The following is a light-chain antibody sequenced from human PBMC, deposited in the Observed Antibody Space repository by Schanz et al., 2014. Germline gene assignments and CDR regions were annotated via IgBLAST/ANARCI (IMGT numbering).Light chain of an antibody. CDR1: NSNIGTNY. V-gene: IGLV1-47*01. CDR2: RLY. J-gene: IGLJ2*01. CDR3: NSYGGSNNLV. Sequence: QSVLTQPPSASGTPGQRVTISCSGTNSNIGTNYVYWYQQFPGTAPKLLIYRLYQRPSGVPDRFSGSKSGTSASLAISGLRSEDEADYYCNSYGGSNNLVFGGGTKVTVL.